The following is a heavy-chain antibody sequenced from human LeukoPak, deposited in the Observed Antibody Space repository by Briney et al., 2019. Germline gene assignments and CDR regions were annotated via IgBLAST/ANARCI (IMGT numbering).Heavy chain of an antibody. CDR1: GRSFSGYY. CDR2: INHSGST. D-gene: IGHD6-19*01. Sequence: SETLSLTCAVYGRSFSGYYWSWIRQPPGKGLERIGEINHSGSTNYNPSLKSRVTISVDTSKNQFSLKLSSVTAADTAVYYCARGRAVADFRRGYFDYWGQGTLVTVSS. J-gene: IGHJ4*02. CDR3: ARGRAVADFRRGYFDY. V-gene: IGHV4-34*01.